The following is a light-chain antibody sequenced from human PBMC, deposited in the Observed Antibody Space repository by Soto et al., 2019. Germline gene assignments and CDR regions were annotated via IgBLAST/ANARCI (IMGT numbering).Light chain of an antibody. V-gene: IGKV3-20*01. CDR1: QRISGSY. CDR2: GVS. Sequence: EIVLTQSPGTLSLSPGDRATLSCTASQRISGSYLAWYQQKPGQAPRVVIYGVSRRATGIPVRFSGIGSGTDFTLTISRLEPEDFAVYYCQQYDNSPLTFGGGTKVEVK. J-gene: IGKJ4*01. CDR3: QQYDNSPLT.